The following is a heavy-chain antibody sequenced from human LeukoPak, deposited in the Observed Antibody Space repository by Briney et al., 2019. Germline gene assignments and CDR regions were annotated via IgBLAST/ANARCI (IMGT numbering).Heavy chain of an antibody. Sequence: SETLSLTCAVSGGSISTNNWWHWVRQSPGKGLEWIGEIYHSGSTNYNPSLKSRVTISVDKSKNQFSLKLSSVTAADTAVYYCARSRLYPPWYFDLWGRGTLVTVSS. V-gene: IGHV4-4*02. D-gene: IGHD2-2*02. J-gene: IGHJ2*01. CDR2: IYHSGST. CDR3: ARSRLYPPWYFDL. CDR1: GGSISTNNW.